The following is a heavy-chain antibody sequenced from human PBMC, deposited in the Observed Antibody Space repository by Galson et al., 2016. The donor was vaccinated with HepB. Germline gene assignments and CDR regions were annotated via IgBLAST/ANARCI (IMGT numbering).Heavy chain of an antibody. J-gene: IGHJ6*02. CDR1: GFIFSSYD. V-gene: IGHV3-30*18. CDR2: ISFDGSNT. CDR3: AKDHHWNYVHSYYGMDL. D-gene: IGHD1-7*01. Sequence: SLRLSCAASGFIFSSYDMYWVRQAPGKGLEWVAVISFDGSNTYYADSVEGRFTISRDNSNNTLYLQMNSLRAEDTAVYYCAKDHHWNYVHSYYGMDLWGQGTTVTVSS.